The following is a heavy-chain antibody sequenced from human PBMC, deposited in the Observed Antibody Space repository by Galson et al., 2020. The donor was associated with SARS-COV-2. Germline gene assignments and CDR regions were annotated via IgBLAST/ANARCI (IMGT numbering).Heavy chain of an antibody. CDR2: TYDSGST. CDR3: ERHWRGEVLFPFDY. D-gene: IGHD2-21*01. V-gene: IGHV4-39*01. Sequence: SETLSLTCTVSGGSISSSIYFWGWIRQPPGQALQWIGTTYDSGSTYYDPSHKRRITISVDPYKTQFSLKRSSVTAADTAVYYCERHWRGEVLFPFDYWGQGILVTVSS. CDR1: GGSISSSIYF. J-gene: IGHJ4*02.